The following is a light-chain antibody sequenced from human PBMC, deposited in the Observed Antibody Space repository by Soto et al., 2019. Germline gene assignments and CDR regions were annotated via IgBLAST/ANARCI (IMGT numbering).Light chain of an antibody. J-gene: IGLJ2*01. CDR1: SSDVGGYKY. CDR3: SSYTSTNTLLI. Sequence: QSVLTQPASVSGSPGQSITISCTGTSSDVGGYKYVSWYQQHPGKGPKLLISQVSHRPSGISDRFSGSKSGNTASLTISGLQADDEAVYYCSSYTSTNTLLIFGGGTKLTVL. V-gene: IGLV2-14*01. CDR2: QVS.